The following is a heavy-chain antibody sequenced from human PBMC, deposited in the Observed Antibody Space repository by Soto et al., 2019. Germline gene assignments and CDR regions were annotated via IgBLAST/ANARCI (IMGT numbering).Heavy chain of an antibody. V-gene: IGHV4-59*01. CDR3: ARGTRSNSGYEPDWYF. J-gene: IGHJ2*01. Sequence: SETLSLTCTVSGGSISSGYWSWLRQSPGEGLEWIGHISNTGTTNYSPSLKSRVFMSVDTSKTQISLKVSSVNAADTAVYYCARGTRSNSGYEPDWYF. D-gene: IGHD5-12*01. CDR2: ISNTGTT. CDR1: GGSISSGY.